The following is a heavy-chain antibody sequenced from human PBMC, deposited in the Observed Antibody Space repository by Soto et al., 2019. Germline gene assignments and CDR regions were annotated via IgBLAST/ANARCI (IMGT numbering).Heavy chain of an antibody. Sequence: QVQLVQSGAEVKKPGASVKVSCKASGYTFTSYDINWVRQATGQGLEWMGWMNPNSGNTGYAQKFQGRVTMTRNTSXXTXYMXLRSLGAEDTAVYYCARHLGTVDGSPIYYGYGMDVWGQGTTVTVSS. D-gene: IGHD2-8*02. CDR2: MNPNSGNT. CDR1: GYTFTSYD. CDR3: ARHLGTVDGSPIYYGYGMDV. J-gene: IGHJ6*02. V-gene: IGHV1-8*01.